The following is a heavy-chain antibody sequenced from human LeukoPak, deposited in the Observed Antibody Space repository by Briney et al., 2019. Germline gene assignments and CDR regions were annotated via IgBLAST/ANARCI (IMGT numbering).Heavy chain of an antibody. CDR1: GGSISSYY. Sequence: PSETLSLTCTVSGGSISSYYWSWIRQPPGKGLEWIGYIYYSGSTNYNPSLKSRVTISVDTSKNQFSLKLSSVTAADTAVYYCASSPGGQWLPPGSNWGQGTLVTVSS. J-gene: IGHJ4*02. CDR3: ASSPGGQWLPPGSN. D-gene: IGHD6-19*01. V-gene: IGHV4-59*01. CDR2: IYYSGST.